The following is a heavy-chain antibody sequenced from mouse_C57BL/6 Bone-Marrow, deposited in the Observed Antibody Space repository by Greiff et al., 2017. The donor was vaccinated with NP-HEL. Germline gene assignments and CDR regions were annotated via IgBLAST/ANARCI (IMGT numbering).Heavy chain of an antibody. Sequence: LQESGAELVRPGTSVKMSCKASGYTFTNYWIGWAKQRPGHGLEWIGDIYPGGGYTNYNEKFKGKATLTADKSSSTAYMQFSSLTSEDSAIYYCARGNGKGWFAYWGQGTLVTVSA. CDR1: GYTFTNYW. J-gene: IGHJ3*01. V-gene: IGHV1-63*01. CDR2: IYPGGGYT. CDR3: ARGNGKGWFAY. D-gene: IGHD2-1*01.